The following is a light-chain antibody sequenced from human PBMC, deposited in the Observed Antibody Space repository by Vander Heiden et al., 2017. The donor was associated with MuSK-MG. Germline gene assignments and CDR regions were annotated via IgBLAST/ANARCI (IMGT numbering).Light chain of an antibody. CDR2: ENN. V-gene: IGLV6-57*03. CDR3: QSYNFNSWV. Sequence: NFMLTQPHSVSESPGKTVTISCTRSSGSIASNYVQWYQQRPGSAPTTVIYENNLRLSGVPDRFSGSIDSSSNSASLIISGLNTEDEANYYCQSYNFNSWVFGGGTKLTVL. J-gene: IGLJ3*02. CDR1: SGSIASNY.